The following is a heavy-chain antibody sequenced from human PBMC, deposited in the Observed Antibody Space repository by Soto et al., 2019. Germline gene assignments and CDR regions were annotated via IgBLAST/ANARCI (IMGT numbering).Heavy chain of an antibody. CDR1: GGDVTSSRYY. CDR2: IYYGGST. J-gene: IGHJ4*02. CDR3: ATTEPHNDFWSANYYFAY. Sequence: QLQLRESGPGLVRPSETLSLTCTVSGGDVTSSRYYWAWIRQTPGKGLEWIATIYYGGSTNYSASLKSRVTISIDTSKNQFALKMPSVTAADTDVYFCATTEPHNDFWSANYYFAYWGQGTLVTVSS. V-gene: IGHV4-39*01. D-gene: IGHD3-3*01.